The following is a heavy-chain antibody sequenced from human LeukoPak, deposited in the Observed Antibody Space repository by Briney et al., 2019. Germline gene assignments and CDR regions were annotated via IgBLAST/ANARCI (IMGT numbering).Heavy chain of an antibody. CDR2: INHSGST. J-gene: IGHJ4*02. CDR1: GGSFSGHY. D-gene: IGHD6-19*01. CDR3: ARGPGGWHDTGDY. V-gene: IGHV4-34*01. Sequence: PSETLSLTCAVYGGSFSGHYWSWIRQPPGKGLEWIGEINHSGSTNYNPSLKSRVTISVDTSKNQFSLKLSSVTAADTAVYYCARGPGGWHDTGDYWGQGTLVTVSS.